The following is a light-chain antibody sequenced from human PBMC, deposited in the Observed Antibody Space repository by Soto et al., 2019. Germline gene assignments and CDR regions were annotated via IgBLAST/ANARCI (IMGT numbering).Light chain of an antibody. J-gene: IGKJ4*01. V-gene: IGKV1-33*01. CDR2: ETS. CDR1: QDIGTR. Sequence: DIQLTQSPSALSAYIGERVSITCQASQDIGTRLNWFQKKSGKAPKLLIYETSYVETGVPSTFSGSGSGTDFALNISSLQPEDIATYYCQQYKSVPLTFGGGTRVEV. CDR3: QQYKSVPLT.